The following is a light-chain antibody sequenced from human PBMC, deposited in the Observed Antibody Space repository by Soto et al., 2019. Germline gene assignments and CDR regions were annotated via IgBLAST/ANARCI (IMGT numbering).Light chain of an antibody. CDR1: QAIGSY. J-gene: IGKJ5*01. Sequence: AIQLTQSPSSLASSVGDRFTITGRASQAIGSYVDWYQPKTGKAPKLLIYDASSLESGVQSRFSGRGSGTEFTITISSLQTDDVATYYCQQYNSYSHTFGQGTRLENK. V-gene: IGKV1-13*02. CDR2: DAS. CDR3: QQYNSYSHT.